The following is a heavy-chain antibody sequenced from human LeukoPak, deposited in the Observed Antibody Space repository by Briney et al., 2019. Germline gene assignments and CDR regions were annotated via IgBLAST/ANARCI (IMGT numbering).Heavy chain of an antibody. V-gene: IGHV1-2*02. Sequence: ASVKVSCKASGYTFTGYYMHWVRQAPGQGLEWMGWINPNSGGTNYAQKFQGRVTMTRDTSISTAYMELSRLRSDDTAVYYCARDLALTGGYYYYYYMDVWGKGTTVTISS. CDR1: GYTFTGYY. D-gene: IGHD2-8*02. CDR2: INPNSGGT. J-gene: IGHJ6*03. CDR3: ARDLALTGGYYYYYYMDV.